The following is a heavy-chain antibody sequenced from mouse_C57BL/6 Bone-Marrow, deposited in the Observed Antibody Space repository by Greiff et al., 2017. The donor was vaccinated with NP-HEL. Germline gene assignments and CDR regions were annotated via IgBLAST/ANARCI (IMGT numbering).Heavy chain of an antibody. CDR2: ISSGGSYT. V-gene: IGHV5-6*01. CDR3: ARHKGLAWFAY. CDR1: GFTFSSYG. J-gene: IGHJ3*01. Sequence: EVKLMESGGDLVKPGGSLKLSCAASGFTFSSYGMSWVRQTPDKRLEWVATISSGGSYTYYPDSVKGRFTISRDNAKNTLYLQMSSLKSEDTAMYYCARHKGLAWFAYWGQGTLVTVSA. D-gene: IGHD3-3*01.